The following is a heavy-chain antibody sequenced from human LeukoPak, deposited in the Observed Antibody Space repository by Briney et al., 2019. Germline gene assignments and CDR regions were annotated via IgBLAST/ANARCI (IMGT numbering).Heavy chain of an antibody. Sequence: GASVTVSCKASGYTFTSYAISWVRQAPGQGLEWMGWINTYNRNTNYPQKLQGRVTMTTDTSTSTAYMELRSLTSDDTAVYYCARVAAVAFDIWGQGTVVTVSS. D-gene: IGHD6-13*01. CDR2: INTYNRNT. CDR1: GYTFTSYA. V-gene: IGHV1-18*01. J-gene: IGHJ3*02. CDR3: ARVAAVAFDI.